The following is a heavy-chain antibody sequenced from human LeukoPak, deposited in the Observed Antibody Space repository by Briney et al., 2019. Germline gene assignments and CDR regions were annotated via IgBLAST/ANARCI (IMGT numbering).Heavy chain of an antibody. CDR3: ARYFPGSIVVVPAALDY. V-gene: IGHV3-11*03. J-gene: IGHJ4*02. D-gene: IGHD2-2*01. CDR2: ISSSSSYT. CDR1: GFTFSDYY. Sequence: GGSLRLSCAASGFTFSDYYMSWIRQAPGKGLEWVSYISSSSSYTNYADSVKGRFTISRDNAKNSLYLQMNSLRAEDTAVYYCARYFPGSIVVVPAALDYWGQGTLVTVSS.